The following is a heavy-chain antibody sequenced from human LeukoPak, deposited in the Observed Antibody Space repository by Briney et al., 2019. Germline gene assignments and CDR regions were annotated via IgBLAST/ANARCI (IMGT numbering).Heavy chain of an antibody. CDR1: GGSISSYY. CDR3: ARQLSSGWYYFDY. CDR2: VYYSGST. J-gene: IGHJ4*02. V-gene: IGHV4-59*08. D-gene: IGHD6-19*01. Sequence: SETLSLTCTVSGGSISSYYWSWIRQPPGKGLEWIGYVYYSGSTNYSPSLKSRVTISVDTSKNQFSLKLNSVTAADTAVYYCARQLSSGWYYFDYWGQGTLVTVSS.